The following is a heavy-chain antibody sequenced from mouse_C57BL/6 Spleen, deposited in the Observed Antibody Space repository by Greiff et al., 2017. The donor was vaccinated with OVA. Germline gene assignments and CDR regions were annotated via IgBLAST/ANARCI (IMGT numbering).Heavy chain of an antibody. V-gene: IGHV1-15*01. CDR3: TRGRDYYGSSHYFDY. D-gene: IGHD1-1*01. Sequence: VQLQQSGAELVRPGASVTLSCKASGYTFTDYEMHWVKQTPVHGLEWIGAIDPETGGTAYNQKFKGKAILTADKSSSTAYMERRSLTSEDSAVYYCTRGRDYYGSSHYFDYWGQGTTLTVSS. CDR2: IDPETGGT. CDR1: GYTFTDYE. J-gene: IGHJ2*01.